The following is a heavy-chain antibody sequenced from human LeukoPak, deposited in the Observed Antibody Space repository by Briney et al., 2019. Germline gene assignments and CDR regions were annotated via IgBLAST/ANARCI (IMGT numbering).Heavy chain of an antibody. D-gene: IGHD4-11*01. J-gene: IGHJ1*01. CDR2: IYSGGST. CDR3: AKDAQRGFDYSNSLQN. CDR1: GFTVSNNY. V-gene: IGHV3-53*01. Sequence: PGGSLRLSCAASGFTVSNNYMSWVRRAAGKGLEWVALIYSGGSTYYADSVKGRFTISRDNSKNSLFLQMNSLRAEDTAVYYCAKDAQRGFDYSNSLQNWGQGILVTVSS.